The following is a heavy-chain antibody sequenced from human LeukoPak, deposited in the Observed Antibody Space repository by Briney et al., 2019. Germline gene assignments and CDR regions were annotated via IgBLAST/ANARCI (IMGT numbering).Heavy chain of an antibody. V-gene: IGHV3-33*06. CDR3: AKDEYCSSTSCYRGGLYYFDY. CDR2: IWYDGSNK. Sequence: SGGSLRLSCAASGFTFSSYGMHWVRQAPGKGLEWVAVIWYDGSNKYYADSVKGRFTISRDNSKNTLYLQMNSLRAEDTAVYYCAKDEYCSSTSCYRGGLYYFDYWGQGTLVTVSS. CDR1: GFTFSSYG. J-gene: IGHJ4*02. D-gene: IGHD2-2*01.